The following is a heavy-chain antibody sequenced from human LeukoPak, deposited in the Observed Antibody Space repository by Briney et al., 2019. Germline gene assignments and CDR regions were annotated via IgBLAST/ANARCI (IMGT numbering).Heavy chain of an antibody. J-gene: IGHJ4*02. V-gene: IGHV3-21*01. CDR1: GFTFNNYA. CDR3: ARVLGLDHDY. Sequence: GGSLRLSCAASGFTFNNYAMTWVRQAPGKGLEWVSSISSSSSYIYYADSVKGRFTISRDNAKNSLYLQMNSLRAEDTAVYYCARVLGLDHDYWGQGTLVTVSS. CDR2: ISSSSSYI. D-gene: IGHD1-7*01.